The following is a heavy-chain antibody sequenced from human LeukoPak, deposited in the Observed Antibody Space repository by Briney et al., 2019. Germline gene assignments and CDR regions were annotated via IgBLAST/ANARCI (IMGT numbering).Heavy chain of an antibody. V-gene: IGHV3-23*01. CDR1: GFTFSSCD. D-gene: IGHD1-1*01. Sequence: GESLRPSCAVYGFTFSSCDMSWVRQAPGKGLEWVSAIRAGGNSIYYADSVKGRFTISRDDSKSTLYLQMNSLRAEDTAVYYCAKGNLGLLDYWGREAWSPSPQ. CDR2: IRAGGNSI. CDR3: AKGNLGLLDY. J-gene: IGHJ4*02.